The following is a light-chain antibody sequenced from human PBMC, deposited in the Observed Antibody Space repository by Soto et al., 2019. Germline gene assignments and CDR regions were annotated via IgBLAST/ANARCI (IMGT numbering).Light chain of an antibody. Sequence: DIQMTQSPSSLSASVGDRVTIICRASQSISNYLNWYQQKPGKAPKLLIYAASSLQSGVPSRFSGSGSGADFTLTISSLQPEDFATYYCQQSYSIPPWTFGPGTKVEIK. CDR2: AAS. CDR3: QQSYSIPPWT. J-gene: IGKJ1*01. V-gene: IGKV1-39*01. CDR1: QSISNY.